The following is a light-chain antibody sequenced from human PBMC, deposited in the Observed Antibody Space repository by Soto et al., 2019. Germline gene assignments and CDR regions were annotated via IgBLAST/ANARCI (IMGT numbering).Light chain of an antibody. Sequence: DIQMTQSPSSLSASVGDRVSITCQAGQGINNYLNWYQQKPGKAPKLLIYDASNLDTGVPSRFTGSGSGADFTFTLTRLPFYDFATLYRPKIASLPITFGQGTRLEI. CDR2: DAS. V-gene: IGKV1-33*01. CDR3: PKIASLPIT. J-gene: IGKJ5*01. CDR1: QGINNY.